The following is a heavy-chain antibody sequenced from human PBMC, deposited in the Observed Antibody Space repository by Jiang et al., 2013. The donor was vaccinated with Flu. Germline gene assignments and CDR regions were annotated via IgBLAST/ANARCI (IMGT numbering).Heavy chain of an antibody. V-gene: IGHV4-39*07. CDR3: ARGRGYCSGGSCYSGYYYYGMDV. CDR1: GGSISSSSYY. Sequence: SLTCTVSGGSISSSSYYWGWIRQPPGKGLEWIGSIYYSGSTYYNPSLKSRVTISVDTSKNQFSLKLSSVTAADTAVYYCARGRGYCSGGSCYSGYYYYGMDVWGKGTTVTVSS. D-gene: IGHD2-15*01. CDR2: IYYSGST. J-gene: IGHJ6*04.